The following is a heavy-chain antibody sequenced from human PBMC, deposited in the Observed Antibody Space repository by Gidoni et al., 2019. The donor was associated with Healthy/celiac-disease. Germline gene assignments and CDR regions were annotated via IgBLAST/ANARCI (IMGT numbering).Heavy chain of an antibody. D-gene: IGHD3-3*01. CDR1: GGTFSSYA. J-gene: IGHJ5*02. CDR3: ASTYYDFGAADWFDP. Sequence: QVQLVQSGAEVKKPGSSVKVSCKASGGTFSSYAISWVRQAPGQGLEWMGRIIPILRIANYAQKFQGRVTITADKSTSTAYMELSSLRSEDTAVYYCASTYYDFGAADWFDPWGQGTLVTVSS. CDR2: IIPILRIA. V-gene: IGHV1-69*04.